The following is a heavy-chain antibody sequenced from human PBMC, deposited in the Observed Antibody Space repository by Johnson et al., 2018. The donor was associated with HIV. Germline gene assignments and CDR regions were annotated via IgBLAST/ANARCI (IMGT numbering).Heavy chain of an antibody. Sequence: VQLVESGGGLVQPGGSLRLSCAASGFTFSSYWMSWVRQAPGKGLAWVANIKQDGSEKYYVDSVKVRFTISRDNAKNTLYLQMKSLRAEDTAVYYCARAPSRLRYFDWSEDAFDIWGQGTMVTVSS. V-gene: IGHV3-7*01. J-gene: IGHJ3*02. CDR3: ARAPSRLRYFDWSEDAFDI. CDR2: IKQDGSEK. CDR1: GFTFSSYW. D-gene: IGHD3-9*01.